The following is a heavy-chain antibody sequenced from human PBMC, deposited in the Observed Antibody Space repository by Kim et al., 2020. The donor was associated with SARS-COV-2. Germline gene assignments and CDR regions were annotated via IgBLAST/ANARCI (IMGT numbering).Heavy chain of an antibody. J-gene: IGHJ6*02. CDR1: GDSVSSNSAA. V-gene: IGHV6-1*01. D-gene: IGHD3-10*01. CDR3: ARDDVKYYYGSGSYYRQPPYYYGMDV. Sequence: SQTLSLTCAISGDSVSSNSAAWNWIRQSPSRGLEWLGRTYYRSKWYNDYAVSVKSRITINPDTSKNQFSLQLNSVTSEDTAVYYCARDDVKYYYGSGSYYRQPPYYYGMDVWGQGTTVTVSS. CDR2: TYYRSKWYN.